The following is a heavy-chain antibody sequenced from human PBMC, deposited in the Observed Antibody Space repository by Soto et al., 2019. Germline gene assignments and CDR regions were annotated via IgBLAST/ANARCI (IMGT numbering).Heavy chain of an antibody. J-gene: IGHJ4*02. Sequence: VSLRLSCAASGFTFSSYAMSWVRQAPGKGLEWVSSISGSGGGTYYADSVKGRFTFSRDNSKNTLYLQMNSLRAEDTAVYYCAKFGMATTKRSPPYYIDYWGQGALVTV. CDR2: ISGSGGGT. CDR1: GFTFSSYA. D-gene: IGHD1-1*01. CDR3: AKFGMATTKRSPPYYIDY. V-gene: IGHV3-23*01.